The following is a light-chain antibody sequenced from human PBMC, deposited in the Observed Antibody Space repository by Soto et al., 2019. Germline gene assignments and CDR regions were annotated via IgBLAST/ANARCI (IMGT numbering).Light chain of an antibody. CDR3: CSYAVSGTYV. CDR1: SSDVGGYNY. Sequence: QSLASQPSSVCGSPGQSGTISCTGTSSDVGGYNYVSWYQQHPGKAPKLMIYAVTDRPSGVSNRFSGSNSGNTATLTISGLQAEDEADYYCCSYAVSGTYVFGTGTKVTV. V-gene: IGLV2-14*01. CDR2: AVT. J-gene: IGLJ1*01.